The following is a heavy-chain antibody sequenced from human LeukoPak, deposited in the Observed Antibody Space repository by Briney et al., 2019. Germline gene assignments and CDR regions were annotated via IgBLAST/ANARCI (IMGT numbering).Heavy chain of an antibody. CDR3: ARDRKAVDAFDI. Sequence: SETLSLTCTVSGGSFSSSTYYWGWIRQPPGKGLEWIGTIYYSGRTYYNPSLKSRVTVSLDTSKNQFSLKLSSVTAADTAVYYCARDRKAVDAFDIWGQGTMVTVSS. CDR1: GGSFSSSTYY. CDR2: IYYSGRT. J-gene: IGHJ3*02. V-gene: IGHV4-39*07. D-gene: IGHD1-14*01.